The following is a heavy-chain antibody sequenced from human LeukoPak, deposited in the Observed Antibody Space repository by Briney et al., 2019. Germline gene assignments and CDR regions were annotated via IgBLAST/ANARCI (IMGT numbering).Heavy chain of an antibody. J-gene: IGHJ4*02. D-gene: IGHD2-21*01. CDR2: LRYDGRDK. Sequence: GSLRPSCEVSAFTFSAYGIHLPRQSPRPRLHSPSFLRYDGRDKFYADSVKGRFIVSKANSRTTLQLQMNSLRSEDTAVYFCARGRARDIWYFAYWGQGIRVTVSS. V-gene: IGHV3-30*02. CDR3: ARGRARDIWYFAY. CDR1: AFTFSAYG.